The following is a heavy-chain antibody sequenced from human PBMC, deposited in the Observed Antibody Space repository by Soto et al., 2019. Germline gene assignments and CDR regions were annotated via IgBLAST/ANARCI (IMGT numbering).Heavy chain of an antibody. CDR2: IYHSGGT. D-gene: IGHD3-3*01. CDR3: ARGDLSWSGYYVGWFDP. J-gene: IGHJ5*02. CDR1: GGSISSGGYS. V-gene: IGHV4-30-2*01. Sequence: SETLSLTCAVSGGSISSGGYSWSWIRQPPGKGLEWIGYIYHSGGTYYNPSLKSRVTMSVDTSKNQFSLKLSSVTAADTAVYYCARGDLSWSGYYVGWFDPWGQGTLVTVSS.